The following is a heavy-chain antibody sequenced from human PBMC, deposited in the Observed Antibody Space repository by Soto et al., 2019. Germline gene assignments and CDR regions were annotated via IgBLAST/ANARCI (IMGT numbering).Heavy chain of an antibody. Sequence: GGPLSPSCQPPAFTFRNYAMTWVRQAPGKGLEWVSSIDGSGGGAYYSDSVKDRFTVSRDDSQKTLYLQMRSLRVDDTAVYYCAIDAASAKGEWDWFDP. V-gene: IGHV3-23*01. D-gene: IGHD3-10*01. CDR2: IDGSGGGA. CDR1: AFTFRNYA. CDR3: AIDAASAKGEWDWFDP. J-gene: IGHJ5*02.